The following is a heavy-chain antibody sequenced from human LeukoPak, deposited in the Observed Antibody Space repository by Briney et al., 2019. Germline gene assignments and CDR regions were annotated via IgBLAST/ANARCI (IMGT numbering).Heavy chain of an antibody. CDR1: LLSPSGYA. CDR2: ISGSGGST. Sequence: CPRPSPALSLLSPSGYAITTVPQSPGHQLKWFSAISGSGGSTYYADSVKGRFTISRDNSKNTLYLQMNSLRAEDTAVYYCARESGTTETSCFDYWGQGTLVTVSS. V-gene: IGHV3-23*01. J-gene: IGHJ4*02. CDR3: ARESGTTETSCFDY. D-gene: IGHD1-1*01.